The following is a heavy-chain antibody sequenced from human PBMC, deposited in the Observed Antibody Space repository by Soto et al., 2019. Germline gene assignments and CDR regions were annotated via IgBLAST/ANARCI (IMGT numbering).Heavy chain of an antibody. V-gene: IGHV3-7*03. CDR3: GKDVVQCVETFDH. Sequence: GSLRLSCAASGFTFSSYWMSWVRPAPGKGLECVANINQDGSEKYYVDSVKGRFTISPDNAENALYFQMNGLRLEDRGLYYCGKDVVQCVETFDHWCHRKLVPVSS. CDR1: GFTFSSYW. D-gene: IGHD2-21*01. CDR2: INQDGSEK. J-gene: IGHJ4*01.